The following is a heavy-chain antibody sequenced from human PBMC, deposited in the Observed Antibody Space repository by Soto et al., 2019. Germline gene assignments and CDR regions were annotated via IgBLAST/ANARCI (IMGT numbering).Heavy chain of an antibody. Sequence: GGSLRLSCAASGFTFSSYAMSWVRQAPGKGLEWVSAISGSGGSTYYADSVKGRFTISRDNSKNTLYLQMNSLRAEDTAVYYCAKDRYCSSTSCYESGDDWFDPWGQGTLVTVSS. CDR1: GFTFSSYA. V-gene: IGHV3-23*01. D-gene: IGHD2-2*01. CDR3: AKDRYCSSTSCYESGDDWFDP. CDR2: ISGSGGST. J-gene: IGHJ5*02.